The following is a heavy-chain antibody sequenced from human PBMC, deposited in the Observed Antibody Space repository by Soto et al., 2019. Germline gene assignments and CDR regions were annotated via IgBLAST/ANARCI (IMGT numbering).Heavy chain of an antibody. CDR1: VATISNYA. V-gene: IGHV1-69*13. J-gene: IGHJ4*02. CDR2: IIPIFGTA. CDR3: ARVAIVDIVATSFFDN. Sequence: AASVKASCKASVATISNYAISWVRHTTGQGIEWMAGIIPIFGTANYAQKFQGRVTITADDATSTAYMELSSLGSEDTAVYYCARVAIVDIVATSFFDNWGQGTLVTVSS. D-gene: IGHD5-12*01.